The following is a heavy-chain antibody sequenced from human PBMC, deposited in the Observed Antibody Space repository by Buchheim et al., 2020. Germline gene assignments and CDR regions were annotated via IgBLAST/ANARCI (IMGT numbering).Heavy chain of an antibody. D-gene: IGHD2-15*01. CDR1: GGSISSGGYS. Sequence: QLQLQESGSGLVKPSQTLSLTCAVSGGSISSGGYSWSWIRQPPGKGLEWIGYIYHSGSTYYNPSLKSRVTISVDTSKNQFSLKLSSVTAADTAVYYCARDRSKYCSGGSCYFSYFDYWGQGTL. CDR3: ARDRSKYCSGGSCYFSYFDY. CDR2: IYHSGST. V-gene: IGHV4-30-2*05. J-gene: IGHJ4*02.